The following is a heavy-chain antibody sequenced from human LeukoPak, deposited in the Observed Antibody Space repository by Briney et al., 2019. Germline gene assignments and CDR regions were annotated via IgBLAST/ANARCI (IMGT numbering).Heavy chain of an antibody. CDR3: ARVRHDPLEYGYYMDV. V-gene: IGHV4-34*01. CDR1: GGSFSGVY. CDR2: IKVTGNT. Sequence: PSETLPLTCAVDGGSFSGVYWGGVRQTPGKGLEGIGDIKVTGNTNYNGSLTDYNPSLKSRVTISVDSSNDELSLKVTSLTAADTGVYYCARVRHDPLEYGYYMDVWGKGTTVTVSS. J-gene: IGHJ6*03. D-gene: IGHD3-3*01.